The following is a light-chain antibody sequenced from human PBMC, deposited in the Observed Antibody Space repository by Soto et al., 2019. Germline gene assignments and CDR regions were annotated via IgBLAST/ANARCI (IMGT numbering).Light chain of an antibody. Sequence: QSVLTQAPSVSGAPGQRVTISCTGSSSNIGAGHDVHWYQQVPGTAPKLLIYADNSRPSGVPGRFSASKSGTSASLAITGLQAEDEADYYCQSFDNGLLAYVFGTGTKVTVL. V-gene: IGLV1-40*01. CDR2: ADN. CDR1: SSNIGAGHD. J-gene: IGLJ1*01. CDR3: QSFDNGLLAYV.